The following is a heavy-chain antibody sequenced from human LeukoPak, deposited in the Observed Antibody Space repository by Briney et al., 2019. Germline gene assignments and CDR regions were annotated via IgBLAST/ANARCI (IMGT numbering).Heavy chain of an antibody. CDR3: VRGYYSNSFDF. V-gene: IGHV3-48*02. CDR1: DYTFTSYS. D-gene: IGHD2/OR15-2a*01. Sequence: TGGSLRLSCAASDYTFTSYSMSWVRQAPGKGLEWVSFISNSDDTRYYADSVGGRFTISRDDAKNSLYLQMSSLRDGDTAVYYCVRGYYSNSFDFWGQGTVVTVSS. J-gene: IGHJ3*01. CDR2: ISNSDDTR.